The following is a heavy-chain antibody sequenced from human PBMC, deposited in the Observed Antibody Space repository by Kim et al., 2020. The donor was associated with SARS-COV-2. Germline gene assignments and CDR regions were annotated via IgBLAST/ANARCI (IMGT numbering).Heavy chain of an antibody. CDR3: AIGLLGYYDILTGPDY. J-gene: IGHJ4*02. CDR2: IYHSGST. Sequence: SETLSLTCTVSGYSISSGYYWGWIRQPPGKGLEWIGSIYHSGSTYYNPSLKSRVTISVDTSKNQFSLKLSSVTAADTAVYYCAIGLLGYYDILTGPDYWGQGTLVTVSS. CDR1: GYSISSGYY. D-gene: IGHD3-9*01. V-gene: IGHV4-38-2*02.